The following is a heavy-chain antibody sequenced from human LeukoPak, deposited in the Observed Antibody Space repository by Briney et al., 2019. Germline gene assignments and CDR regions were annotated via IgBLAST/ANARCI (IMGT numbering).Heavy chain of an antibody. CDR1: GYTFTGYS. D-gene: IGHD1-20*01. V-gene: IGHV1-2*02. J-gene: IGHJ4*02. CDR2: INPNSGGT. CDR3: ARDRAYNWNDVFAY. Sequence: GASVKVSCKASGYTFTGYSMHWVRQAPGQGLEWTGWINPNSGGTNYAQKFQGRVTMTRDTSISTAYMELSRLRSDDTAVYYCARDRAYNWNDVFAYWGQGTLVTVSS.